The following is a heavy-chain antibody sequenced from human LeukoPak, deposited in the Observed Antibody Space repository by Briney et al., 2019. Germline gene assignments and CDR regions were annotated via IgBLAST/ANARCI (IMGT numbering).Heavy chain of an antibody. CDR3: AKDRVGYVATSGPFDY. CDR1: GFTFSSYA. CDR2: ISGSGGST. D-gene: IGHD5-12*01. Sequence: GGSLRLSCAASGFTFSSYAMSWVRQAPGKGLEWVSAISGSGGSTYYADSVKGRFTISRDNSKNTLYLQMNSLRAEDTAVYYCAKDRVGYVATSGPFDYWGQGTLVTVSS. J-gene: IGHJ4*02. V-gene: IGHV3-23*01.